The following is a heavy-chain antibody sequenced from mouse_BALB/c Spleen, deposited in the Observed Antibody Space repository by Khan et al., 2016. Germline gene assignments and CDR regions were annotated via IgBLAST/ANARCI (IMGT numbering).Heavy chain of an antibody. D-gene: IGHD1-1*01. J-gene: IGHJ2*01. CDR1: GYSITSDYA. CDR2: ISYSGST. Sequence: EVQLQESGPGLVKPSQSLSLTCTVTGYSITSDYAWNWIRQFPGNKLEWMGYISYSGSTSYNPSLNSRISITRYTSKNQFFLQLNYVTTEDPATYYCARSHYYGSSFFDYWGQGTTLTVSS. V-gene: IGHV3-2*02. CDR3: ARSHYYGSSFFDY.